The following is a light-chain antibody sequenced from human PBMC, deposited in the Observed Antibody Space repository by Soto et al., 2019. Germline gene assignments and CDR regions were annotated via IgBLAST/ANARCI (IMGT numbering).Light chain of an antibody. CDR3: XXXXXXXXT. V-gene: IGKV3-20*01. Sequence: EIVLTQSPGTLSLSPGDRATLSCRASQSVGRDYLAWFQHKAGQAPRLLVHGASNRATGIPDRFSGSGSGTDFTLTITXXEPXXXXXXXXXXXXXXXXTFGGGTKVEI. CDR1: QSVGRDY. J-gene: IGKJ4*01. CDR2: GAS.